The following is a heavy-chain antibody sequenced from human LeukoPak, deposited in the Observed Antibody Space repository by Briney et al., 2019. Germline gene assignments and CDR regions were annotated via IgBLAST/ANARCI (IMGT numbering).Heavy chain of an antibody. CDR1: GFTFSRYS. D-gene: IGHD1-1*01. CDR3: ARGGSRHPSPEDY. CDR2: IKQDGSEK. J-gene: IGHJ4*02. Sequence: PGGSLRLSCAASGFTFSRYSVNWVRQAPGKGLAWVANIKQDGSEKYFVDSVKGRFTISRDNAKNSLYLQMSSLRAEDTAVYYCARGGSRHPSPEDYWGRGTLVTVSS. V-gene: IGHV3-7*03.